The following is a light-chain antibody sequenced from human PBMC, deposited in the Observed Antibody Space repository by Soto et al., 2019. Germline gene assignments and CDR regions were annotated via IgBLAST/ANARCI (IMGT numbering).Light chain of an antibody. V-gene: IGLV4-69*01. J-gene: IGLJ3*02. CDR3: QTWGTGIFWV. CDR2: LNSDGSH. Sequence: QLVLTQSPSASASLGASVKLTCTLSSGHSSYAIAWHQQQPEKGPRYLMKLNSDGSHNKGDGISDRFSGSSSGAERYLTISSLQCEDEADYYCQTWGTGIFWVFGGGTKLTVL. CDR1: SGHSSYA.